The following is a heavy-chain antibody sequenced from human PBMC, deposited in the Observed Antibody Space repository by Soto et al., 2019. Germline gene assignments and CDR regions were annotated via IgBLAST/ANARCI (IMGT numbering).Heavy chain of an antibody. J-gene: IGHJ3*02. D-gene: IGHD5-12*01. Sequence: QVQLQESGPGLVKPSQTLSLTCTVSGGSISSGGYYWSWIRQHPGKGLEWIGYIYYSGSTYYNPSLKSRVTISVDTSKNQFSLKLSSVTAADTAVYYCAREEVRSERQGMATIPNAFDIWGQGTMVTVSS. CDR1: GGSISSGGYY. V-gene: IGHV4-31*03. CDR2: IYYSGST. CDR3: AREEVRSERQGMATIPNAFDI.